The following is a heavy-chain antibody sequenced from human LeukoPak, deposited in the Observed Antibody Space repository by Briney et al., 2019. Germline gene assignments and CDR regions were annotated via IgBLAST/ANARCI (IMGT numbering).Heavy chain of an antibody. Sequence: ASVKVSCKASGYTFTSYAMHWVRQAPGQRLEWMGWINAGNGNTKYSQKFQGRVTITADESTSTAYMELSSLRSEDTAVYYCARNLGSSGWFDPWGQGTLVTVSS. V-gene: IGHV1-3*01. D-gene: IGHD6-25*01. CDR3: ARNLGSSGWFDP. CDR2: INAGNGNT. CDR1: GYTFTSYA. J-gene: IGHJ5*02.